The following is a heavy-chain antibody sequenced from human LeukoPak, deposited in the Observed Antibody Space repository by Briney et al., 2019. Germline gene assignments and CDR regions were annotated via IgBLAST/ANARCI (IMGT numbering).Heavy chain of an antibody. CDR2: INHSGST. CDR1: GGSFSGYY. V-gene: IGHV4-34*01. J-gene: IGHJ6*02. CDR3: ARGRGGYNPRPYYYYGMDV. D-gene: IGHD5-24*01. Sequence: PSETLSLTCAVYGGSFSGYYWSWIRQPPGKGLEWIGEINHSGSTNYNPSLKSRVTISVDTSKNQFSLKLSSVTAADTAVYYCARGRGGYNPRPYYYYGMDVWGQGTTVTVSS.